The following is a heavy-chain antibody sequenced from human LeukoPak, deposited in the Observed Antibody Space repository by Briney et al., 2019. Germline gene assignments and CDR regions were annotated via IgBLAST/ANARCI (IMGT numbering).Heavy chain of an antibody. J-gene: IGHJ6*02. D-gene: IGHD3-10*01. V-gene: IGHV1-69*13. CDR1: GGTFISYA. CDR3: ARNSMVRGVDYYYYGMDV. CDR2: IIPIFGTA. Sequence: ASVKVSCKASGGTFISYAISWVRQAPGQGLEWMGGIIPIFGTANYAQKFQGRVTITADESTSTAYMELSSLRSEDTAVYYCARNSMVRGVDYYYYGMDVWGQGTTVTVSS.